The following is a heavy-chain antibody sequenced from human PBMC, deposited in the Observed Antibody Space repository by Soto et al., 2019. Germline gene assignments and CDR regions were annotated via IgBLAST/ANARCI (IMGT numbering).Heavy chain of an antibody. CDR2: INANNGGA. CDR3: AREGGSDPLAHKNNWFDP. Sequence: ASVKVSCKPSGYTFTDYHIHWVRQAPGQGLEFMGWINANNGGAGSAQQFQGRVTVTRDTSISTVYMELSNLRSDDTAVYYCAREGGSDPLAHKNNWFDPWGQGTRVTVSS. CDR1: GYTFTDYH. D-gene: IGHD6-25*01. V-gene: IGHV1-2*02. J-gene: IGHJ5*02.